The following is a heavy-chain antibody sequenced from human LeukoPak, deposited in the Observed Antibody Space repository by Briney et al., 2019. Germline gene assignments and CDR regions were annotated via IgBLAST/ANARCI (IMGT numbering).Heavy chain of an antibody. D-gene: IGHD5-24*01. V-gene: IGHV3-30*14. Sequence: GGSLRLSCAASGFTFSSYAMHWVRQAPGKGLEWVAVISYDGSNKYYADSVKGRFTISRDNSKNTLYLQMNSLRAEDTAIYYCTRVGYIDEGIDYWGQGTLVTVSS. J-gene: IGHJ4*02. CDR2: ISYDGSNK. CDR3: TRVGYIDEGIDY. CDR1: GFTFSSYA.